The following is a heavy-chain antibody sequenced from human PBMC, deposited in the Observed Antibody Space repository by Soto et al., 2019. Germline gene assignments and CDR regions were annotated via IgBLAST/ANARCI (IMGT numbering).Heavy chain of an antibody. CDR1: GYTFTSYY. V-gene: IGHV1-46*01. J-gene: IGHJ4*02. CDR3: AARAPGLLPPFDY. CDR2: INPSGGST. Sequence: QVQLVQSGAEVKKPGASVKVSCKASGYTFTSYYMHWVRQAPGQGLEWMGIINPSGGSTSYAQKFQGRVTMARDPSTSTVYLELSSLRSEDTAVYYCAARAPGLLPPFDYWCQGTLVTVSS. D-gene: IGHD3-22*01.